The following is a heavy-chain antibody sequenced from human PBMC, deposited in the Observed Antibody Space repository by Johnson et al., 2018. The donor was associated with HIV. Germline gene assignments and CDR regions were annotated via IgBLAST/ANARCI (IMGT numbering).Heavy chain of an antibody. D-gene: IGHD2-8*02. CDR2: IYSGGST. CDR3: AKDLETGGVSHDAFDI. Sequence: EVQLVESGGGLVQPGGSLRLSCATSGLTVSSSYMSWVRQAPGKGLEWVSVIYSGGSTYYTDSVNGRFNISRDNALNSLYLQLNNVRPEDTALYYCAKDLETGGVSHDAFDIWGQGTMVTVSS. J-gene: IGHJ3*02. V-gene: IGHV3-66*02. CDR1: GLTVSSSY.